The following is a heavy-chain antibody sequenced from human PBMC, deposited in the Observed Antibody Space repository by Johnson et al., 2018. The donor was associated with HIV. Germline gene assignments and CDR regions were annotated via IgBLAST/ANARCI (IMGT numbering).Heavy chain of an antibody. D-gene: IGHD6-13*01. CDR1: GFTVSSNY. J-gene: IGHJ3*02. CDR3: AGGGSSSWYGSKYYAFDI. V-gene: IGHV3-66*01. Sequence: VQLVESGGGLVQPGGSLRLSCAASGFTVSSNYMSWVRQAPGKGLEWVSVIYSGGSTYYADSVKGRFPISRDNSKHTLYLQMNRRRAEDTAVYYCAGGGSSSWYGSKYYAFDIWGQGTMVTVSS. CDR2: IYSGGST.